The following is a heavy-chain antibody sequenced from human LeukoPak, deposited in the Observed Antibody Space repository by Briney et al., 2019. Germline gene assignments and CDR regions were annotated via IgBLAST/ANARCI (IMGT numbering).Heavy chain of an antibody. CDR1: GFTVSSNY. Sequence: PGGSLRLSCAASGFTVSSNYMSWVRQAPGKGLEWVSVIYSGGSTYYADSVKGRFTISRDNSKNTLYLQMNSLRAENTAVYYCARDGCSSTNCYSYYYYYYMDVWGKGTTVTVSS. CDR2: IYSGGST. D-gene: IGHD2-2*01. CDR3: ARDGCSSTNCYSYYYYYYMDV. J-gene: IGHJ6*03. V-gene: IGHV3-66*02.